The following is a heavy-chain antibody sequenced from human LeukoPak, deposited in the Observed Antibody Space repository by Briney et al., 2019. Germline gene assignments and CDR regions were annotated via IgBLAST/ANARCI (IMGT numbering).Heavy chain of an antibody. CDR3: ARNYDRRPFDY. J-gene: IGHJ4*02. CDR1: GYTFTSNG. D-gene: IGHD3-22*01. CDR2: ISAYNGNT. Sequence: ASVKVSCKASGYTFTSNGISWVRQAPGQGLEWMGWISAYNGNTNYEQKLQGRVTMTTDTSTSTAYMELRSLRSDDTALYYCARNYDRRPFDYWGQGTLVTVSS. V-gene: IGHV1-18*01.